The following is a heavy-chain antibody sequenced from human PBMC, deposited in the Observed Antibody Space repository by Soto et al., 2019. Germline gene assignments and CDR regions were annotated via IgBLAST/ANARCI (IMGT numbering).Heavy chain of an antibody. V-gene: IGHV3-33*01. Sequence: GGSLRLSCAASGFTFSSYGMHWVRQAPGKGLEWVAVIWYDGSNKYYADSVKGRFTISRDNSKNTLYLQMNSLRAEDTAVYYCARDLAGTTPYYYYGMDVWGQGTTVTVS. CDR3: ARDLAGTTPYYYYGMDV. D-gene: IGHD1-1*01. CDR1: GFTFSSYG. J-gene: IGHJ6*02. CDR2: IWYDGSNK.